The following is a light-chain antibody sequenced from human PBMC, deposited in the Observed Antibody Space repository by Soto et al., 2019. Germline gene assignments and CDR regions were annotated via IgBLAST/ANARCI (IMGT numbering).Light chain of an antibody. CDR2: AAS. Sequence: AIRMTQSPSSLSASTGYRVTITCRASQGISSYLAWYQQKPGKAPKLLIYAASTLQSGVPSRFSGSGSGTDFTLTISCLQSEDFATYYCQKYYSYPQTFGQGNKVDIK. J-gene: IGKJ1*01. CDR1: QGISSY. CDR3: QKYYSYPQT. V-gene: IGKV1-8*01.